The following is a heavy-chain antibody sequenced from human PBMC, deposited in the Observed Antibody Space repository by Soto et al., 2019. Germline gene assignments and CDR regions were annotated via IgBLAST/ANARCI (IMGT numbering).Heavy chain of an antibody. CDR3: ARSLIAVAGRDYYYYGMDV. Sequence: ETLSLTCTVSGGSISSYYWSWIRQPPGKGLEWIGYIYYSGSTNYNPSLKSRVTTSVDTSKNQFSLKLSSVTAADTAVYYCARSLIAVAGRDYYYYGMDVWGQGTTVTVSS. CDR2: IYYSGST. CDR1: GGSISSYY. V-gene: IGHV4-59*01. J-gene: IGHJ6*02. D-gene: IGHD6-19*01.